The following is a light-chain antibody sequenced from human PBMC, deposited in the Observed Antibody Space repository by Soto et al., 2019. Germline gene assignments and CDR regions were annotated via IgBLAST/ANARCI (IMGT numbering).Light chain of an antibody. CDR1: SSDVGGYSY. CDR3: APYTTSSTYV. Sequence: QSVLTQPASVSGSPGHSIAISCTGTSSDVGGYSYVSWYQQQPGKAPKLVISDVSNRPSGVSDRFSGSKSGNTASLTISGLQTEDEADYYCAPYTTSSTYVFGTGTKVTVL. J-gene: IGLJ1*01. CDR2: DVS. V-gene: IGLV2-14*01.